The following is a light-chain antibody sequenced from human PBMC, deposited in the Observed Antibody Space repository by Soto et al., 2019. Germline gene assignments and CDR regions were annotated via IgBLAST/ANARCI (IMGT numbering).Light chain of an antibody. Sequence: DIQMTQSPSTLPASVGDRVTISCRASQSINKWLAWYQHKPGKAPNLLIYEASTLHSGVPSRFSGSGSGTEFTLTISSLRPDDFATYYCQHYSGDRATFGQGTKVDIK. CDR2: EAS. CDR1: QSINKW. J-gene: IGKJ1*01. V-gene: IGKV1-5*03. CDR3: QHYSGDRAT.